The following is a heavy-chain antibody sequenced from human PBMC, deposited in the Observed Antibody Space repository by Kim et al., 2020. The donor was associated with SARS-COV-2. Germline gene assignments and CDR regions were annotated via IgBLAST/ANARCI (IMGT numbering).Heavy chain of an antibody. CDR2: MNPNSGNT. J-gene: IGHJ5*02. D-gene: IGHD2-2*01. CDR1: GYTFTSYD. V-gene: IGHV1-8*01. CDR3: ARGLRGIAGSVLGVVPASRGSNWFDP. Sequence: ASVKVSCKASGYTFTSYDINWVRQATGQGLEWMGWMNPNSGNTGYAQKFQGRVTMTRNTSISTAYMELSSLRSEDTAVYYCARGLRGIAGSVLGVVPASRGSNWFDPWGQGTLVTVSS.